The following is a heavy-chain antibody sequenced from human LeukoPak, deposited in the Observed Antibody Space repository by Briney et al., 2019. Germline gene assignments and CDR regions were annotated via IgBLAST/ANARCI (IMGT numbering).Heavy chain of an antibody. V-gene: IGHV1-2*02. J-gene: IGHJ4*02. D-gene: IGHD3-22*01. Sequence: ASVKVSCKASGYTFTGYYMHWVRQAPGQGLEWMGWINPNSGGTSYAQKFQGRVTMTRDTSISTAYMELSRLRSDDTAVYYCARGRDSSGYYLYYFDYWGQGTLVTVSS. CDR2: INPNSGGT. CDR1: GYTFTGYY. CDR3: ARGRDSSGYYLYYFDY.